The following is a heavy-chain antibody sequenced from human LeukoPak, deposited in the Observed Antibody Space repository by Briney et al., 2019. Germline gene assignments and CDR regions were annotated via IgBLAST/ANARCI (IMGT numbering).Heavy chain of an antibody. Sequence: PGGSLRLSCAASGFTFSSYSMNWVRQAPGKGLEWVSSISSSSSYIYYADSVKGRFTISRDNAKNSLYLQMNSLRAEDTAVYYCARGSYYRGGIYYYMDVWGKGTTVTISS. CDR3: ARGSYYRGGIYYYMDV. CDR1: GFTFSSYS. CDR2: ISSSSSYI. V-gene: IGHV3-21*01. D-gene: IGHD3-10*01. J-gene: IGHJ6*03.